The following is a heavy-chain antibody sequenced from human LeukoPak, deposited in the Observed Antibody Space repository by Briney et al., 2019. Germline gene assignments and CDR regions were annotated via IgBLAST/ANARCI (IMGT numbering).Heavy chain of an antibody. CDR3: ARDFGRFGDAFDI. J-gene: IGHJ3*02. D-gene: IGHD3-10*01. V-gene: IGHV3-30*04. Sequence: GGSLRLSRAASGFTFSNYAMHWVRQAPGKGLEWVAVISYDGNNKYYADSVKGRFTISRDNSKNTLYLQMNSLRAEDTAVYYCARDFGRFGDAFDIWGQGTMVTVSS. CDR1: GFTFSNYA. CDR2: ISYDGNNK.